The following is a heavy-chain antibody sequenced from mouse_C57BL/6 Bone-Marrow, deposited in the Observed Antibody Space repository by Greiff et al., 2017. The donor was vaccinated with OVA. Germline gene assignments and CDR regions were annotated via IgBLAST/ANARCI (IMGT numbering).Heavy chain of an antibody. CDR2: IDPENGGT. CDR3: TRGYSNTYARDY. Sequence: VQLQQSGAELVRPGASVTLSCKASGYTFTGYGMHWVKQRPGHGLEWIGAIDPENGGTAYNEKFKGKAILTADKSSSTAYMELRSLTSEYSAVYYCTRGYSNTYARDYWGQGTSVTVSS. V-gene: IGHV1-15*01. J-gene: IGHJ4*01. CDR1: GYTFTGYG. D-gene: IGHD2-5*01.